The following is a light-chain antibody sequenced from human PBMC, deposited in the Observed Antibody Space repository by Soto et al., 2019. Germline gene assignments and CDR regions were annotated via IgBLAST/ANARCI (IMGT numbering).Light chain of an antibody. CDR2: GAS. Sequence: EVSLTQSPANLSVFPGERATLSCGASQSVGRNIVWFQQRSGRAPRLLIYGASSRDAGIPNRFSASGFWTEFNLRISSLQSEDFEVYYCQQYNAWPRTFGQGTKVDI. J-gene: IGKJ1*01. V-gene: IGKV3D-15*01. CDR1: QSVGRN. CDR3: QQYNAWPRT.